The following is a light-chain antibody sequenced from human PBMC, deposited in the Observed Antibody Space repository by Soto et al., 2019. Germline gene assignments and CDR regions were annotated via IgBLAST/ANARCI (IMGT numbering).Light chain of an antibody. V-gene: IGKV1-5*03. CDR1: QSISSW. Sequence: DVQVNISFFTVSASVEHRVTITCRASQSISSWLAWYQQKTGKAPNLLIYKASTLESGVPSRFSGSGYGTEFNLTISSVQTDDFATYYCQQYKSYPLTFGGGTKVDIK. CDR2: KAS. CDR3: QQYKSYPLT. J-gene: IGKJ4*01.